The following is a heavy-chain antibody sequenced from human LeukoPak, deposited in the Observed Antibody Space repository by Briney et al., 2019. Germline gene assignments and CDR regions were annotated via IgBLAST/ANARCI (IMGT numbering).Heavy chain of an antibody. CDR3: ARVTAAGTGNFQH. D-gene: IGHD6-13*01. Sequence: PSETLSLTCTVSGGSISSSSYYWGWIRQPPGKGLEWIGSIYYSGSTYYNPSLKSRVTISVDTSKNQFSLKLSSVTAADTAVYYCARVTAAGTGNFQHWGQGTLVTVSS. CDR2: IYYSGST. V-gene: IGHV4-39*01. CDR1: GGSISSSSYY. J-gene: IGHJ1*01.